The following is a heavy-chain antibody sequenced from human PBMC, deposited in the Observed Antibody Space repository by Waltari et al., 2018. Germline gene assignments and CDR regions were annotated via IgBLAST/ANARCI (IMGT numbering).Heavy chain of an antibody. CDR3: ARGWVYPYYFDY. J-gene: IGHJ4*02. CDR1: GGSFSGYY. Sequence: QVQLQQWGAGLLKPSETLSLTCAVYGGSFSGYYWSWIRQPPGKGLEWIGEINHSGSTNYNPSLKSRGTISVDTSKNQFSLKLSSVTAADTAVYYCARGWVYPYYFDYWGQGTLVTVSS. D-gene: IGHD7-27*01. CDR2: INHSGST. V-gene: IGHV4-34*01.